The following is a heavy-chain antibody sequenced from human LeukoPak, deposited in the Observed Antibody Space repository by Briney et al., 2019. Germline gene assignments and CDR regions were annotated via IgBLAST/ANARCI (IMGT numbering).Heavy chain of an antibody. CDR1: GGSTSSGGYY. CDR3: ARATRLSRVLRFLEWPDAFDI. J-gene: IGHJ3*02. D-gene: IGHD3-3*01. V-gene: IGHV4-61*02. Sequence: SETLSLTCTVSGGSTSSGGYYWSWIRQPAGKGLEWIGRIYTSGSTNYNPSLKSRVTMSVDTSKNQFSLKLSSVTAADTAVYYCARATRLSRVLRFLEWPDAFDIWGQGTMVTVSS. CDR2: IYTSGST.